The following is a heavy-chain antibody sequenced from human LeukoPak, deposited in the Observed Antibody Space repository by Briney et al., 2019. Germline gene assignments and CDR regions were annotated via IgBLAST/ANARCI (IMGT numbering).Heavy chain of an antibody. CDR2: IYTSGST. CDR1: DGSISSGSYY. J-gene: IGHJ6*03. D-gene: IGHD4-17*01. V-gene: IGHV4-61*02. Sequence: SQTLSLTCTVSDGSISSGSYYWSWIRQPAGKGLEWIGRIYTSGSTNYNPSPKSRVTISVDTSKNQFPLKLSSVTAADTAVYYCARELYDYAYYYYYMDVWGKGTTVAVSS. CDR3: ARELYDYAYYYYYMDV.